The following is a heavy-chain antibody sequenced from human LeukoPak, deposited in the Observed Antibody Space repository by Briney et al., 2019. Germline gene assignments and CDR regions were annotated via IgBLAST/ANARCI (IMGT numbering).Heavy chain of an antibody. CDR2: IIPIFGIP. D-gene: IGHD6-25*01. J-gene: IGHJ6*03. CDR3: GLSGNYYYYYMDV. Sequence: SVKVSCKASGGAFRTFAISWVRQAPGQGLEWMGGIIPIFGIPDSAQKFQGRLTITADESTTTAYMELSSLRSDDTAISYCGLSGNYYYYYMDVWGKGTTVTISS. V-gene: IGHV1-69*13. CDR1: GGAFRTFA.